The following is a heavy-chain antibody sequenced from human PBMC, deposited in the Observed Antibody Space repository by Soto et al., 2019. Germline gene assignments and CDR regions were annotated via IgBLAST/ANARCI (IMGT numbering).Heavy chain of an antibody. CDR3: AMDLVLRYFDWLLDY. CDR1: GFTFSSDE. Sequence: EVQLVESGGGLVQPGGSLRLSCAASGFTFSSDEMNWVRQAPGPGLEWVSYISSSGSTIYYADSVKGRFTISRDNAKNVLYRQLGSLTAEDTAVDYCAMDLVLRYFDWLLDYWGQVTLVTVSS. V-gene: IGHV3-48*03. CDR2: ISSSGSTI. J-gene: IGHJ4*02. D-gene: IGHD3-9*01.